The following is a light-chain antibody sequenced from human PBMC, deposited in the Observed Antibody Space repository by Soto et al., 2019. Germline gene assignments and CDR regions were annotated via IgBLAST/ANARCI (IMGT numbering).Light chain of an antibody. CDR2: EVF. Sequence: QSALTQPPSASGSPGQSVTISCTGTSSDVGGYDSVSWYQQHPGKAPKLIIYEVFKRPSGVPDRFSGSKSGNTASLTVSGLQAEDEADYYCSSYAGSKIYVFGTGTQLTVL. J-gene: IGLJ1*01. CDR1: SSDVGGYDS. CDR3: SSYAGSKIYV. V-gene: IGLV2-8*01.